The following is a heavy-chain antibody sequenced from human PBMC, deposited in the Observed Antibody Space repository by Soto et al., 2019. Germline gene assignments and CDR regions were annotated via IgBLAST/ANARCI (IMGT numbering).Heavy chain of an antibody. D-gene: IGHD3-3*01. Sequence: EVQLVESGGGLVQPGGSLRLSCAASGFTFSSYWMHWVRQAPGKGLVWVSRINSDGSSTSYADSVKGRFTISRDNAKNTLYLQMNSLRAEDTAVYYCARVVVLGVVSYGMDVWGQGTTVTVSS. J-gene: IGHJ6*02. CDR1: GFTFSSYW. V-gene: IGHV3-74*01. CDR2: INSDGSST. CDR3: ARVVVLGVVSYGMDV.